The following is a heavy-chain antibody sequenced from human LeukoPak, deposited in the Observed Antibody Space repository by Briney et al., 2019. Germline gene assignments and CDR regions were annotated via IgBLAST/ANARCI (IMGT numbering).Heavy chain of an antibody. V-gene: IGHV3-30*04. J-gene: IGHJ6*02. CDR1: GFTFSSYA. CDR2: ISYDGSNK. D-gene: IGHD3-22*01. Sequence: PGGSLRLSCAASGFTFSSYAMHWVRQAPGKGLEWVAVISYDGSNKYYADSVKGRFTISRDNSKNTLYLQMNSLRAEDTAVYYCARDRHDSSGYYYGHYYYGMDVWGQGTTVTVSS. CDR3: ARDRHDSSGYYYGHYYYGMDV.